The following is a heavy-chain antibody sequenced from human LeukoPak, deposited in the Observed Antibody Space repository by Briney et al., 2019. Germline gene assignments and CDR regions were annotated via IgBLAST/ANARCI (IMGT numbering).Heavy chain of an antibody. CDR3: VRDLILVWTPGDDFDF. J-gene: IGHJ4*02. D-gene: IGHD3-16*01. V-gene: IGHV3-74*01. CDR2: INEDATTI. CDR1: GFAFSAYW. Sequence: QLGGSLRLSCAASGFAFSAYWMHWVRQAPGKGLEWVSRINEDATTITYADSVKGRFIISRDNSKKSLYLQMNNLRAEDTAVYYCVRDLILVWTPGDDFDFWGQGTLVIVSS.